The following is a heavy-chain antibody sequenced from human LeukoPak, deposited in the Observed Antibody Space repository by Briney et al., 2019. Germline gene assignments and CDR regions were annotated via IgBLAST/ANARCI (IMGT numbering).Heavy chain of an antibody. CDR2: ISWNSGGI. J-gene: IGHJ4*02. CDR3: AKDLYSRDGYRVVDY. D-gene: IGHD5-24*01. V-gene: IGHV3-9*01. CDR1: GFTFDDYA. Sequence: GGSLRLSCAASGFTFDDYAMHWVRQAPGKGLEWVSGISWNSGGIGYADSVKGRFTISRDNAKNSLYLQMNSLRAEDTASYYCAKDLYSRDGYRVVDYWGQGTLVTVSS.